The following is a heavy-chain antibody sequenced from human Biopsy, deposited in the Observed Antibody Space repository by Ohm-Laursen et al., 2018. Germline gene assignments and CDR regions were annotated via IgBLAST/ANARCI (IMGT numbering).Heavy chain of an antibody. J-gene: IGHJ1*01. CDR2: NIPILGTR. V-gene: IGHV1-69*06. Sequence: SVNVSCTAPEGTFSIYGANWVRQAPGEGLEWLVGNIPILGTRNYTQKFQDKLTIDADTSTSTATMELRSLRSDDTAVYYCATKLTGYFHHWGQGTLVIVSS. CDR1: EGTFSIYG. D-gene: IGHD3-9*01. CDR3: ATKLTGYFHH.